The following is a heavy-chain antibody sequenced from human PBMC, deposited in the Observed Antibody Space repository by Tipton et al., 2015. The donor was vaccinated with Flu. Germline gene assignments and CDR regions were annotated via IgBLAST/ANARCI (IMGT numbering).Heavy chain of an antibody. Sequence: QLVQSGAEVKKPGASVKVSCKASGYTFTNYYMHWVRQAPGQGLEWMGIINPSGGSTSYAQKFQGRVTMTRDTSTSTVYMELSSLRSEDTAVYYCARVNYYDSSGYQQDYWGQGTLVTVSS. D-gene: IGHD3-22*01. CDR1: GYTFTNYY. CDR2: INPSGGST. CDR3: ARVNYYDSSGYQQDY. V-gene: IGHV1-46*01. J-gene: IGHJ4*02.